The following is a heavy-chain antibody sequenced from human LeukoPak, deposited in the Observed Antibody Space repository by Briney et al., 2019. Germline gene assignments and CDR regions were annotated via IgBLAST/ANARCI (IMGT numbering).Heavy chain of an antibody. Sequence: SQTLSLTCAISGDSVSSNSAAWSWIRRPPSRGLEWLGRTYYRSKWYNDYAVSVKSRITINPDTSKDQFSLQLNSVTLEDTAVYYCARDRIYHGGLVHYYYYYGMDVWGQGTTVTVSS. D-gene: IGHD6-19*01. CDR2: TYYRSKWYN. J-gene: IGHJ6*02. CDR1: GDSVSSNSAA. CDR3: ARDRIYHGGLVHYYYYYGMDV. V-gene: IGHV6-1*01.